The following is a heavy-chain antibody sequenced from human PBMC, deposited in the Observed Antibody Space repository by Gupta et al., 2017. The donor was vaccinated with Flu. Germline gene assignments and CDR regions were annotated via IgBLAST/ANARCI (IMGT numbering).Heavy chain of an antibody. J-gene: IGHJ4*02. CDR1: GFTFSSYA. V-gene: IGHV3-23*01. D-gene: IGHD2-21*02. Sequence: EVQLLESGGGLVQPGGSLRLSCAASGFTFSSYAMSWVRQAPGKGLEWVSAISGSGGSTYYADSVKGRFTISRDNSKNTLYLQMNSLRAEDTAVYYCAKSGINCGGDCYSGYFDYWGQGTLVTVSS. CDR2: ISGSGGST. CDR3: AKSGINCGGDCYSGYFDY.